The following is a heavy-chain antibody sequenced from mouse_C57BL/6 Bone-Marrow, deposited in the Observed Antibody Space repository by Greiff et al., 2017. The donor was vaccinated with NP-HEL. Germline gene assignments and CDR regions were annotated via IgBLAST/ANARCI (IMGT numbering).Heavy chain of an antibody. CDR1: GYAFSSSW. CDR3: ARLSYAMDY. V-gene: IGHV1-82*01. J-gene: IGHJ4*01. Sequence: VQLQQSGPELVKPGASVKISCKASGYAFSSSWMNWVKQRPGKGLEWIGRIYPGDGDTNYNEKFKSKATLTVDTSSSTAYMQLSSLTSEDSAVYYCARLSYAMDYWGQGTSVTVSS. CDR2: IYPGDGDT.